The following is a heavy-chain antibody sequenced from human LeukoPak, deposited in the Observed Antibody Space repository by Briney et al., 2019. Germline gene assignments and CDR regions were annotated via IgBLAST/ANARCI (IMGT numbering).Heavy chain of an antibody. J-gene: IGHJ4*02. V-gene: IGHV4-59*01. D-gene: IGHD2-8*01. Sequence: SETLSLTCSVSGASINNYYWTWIRQPPGKGLEGIGYVYHTGASGYHPSLKSRVALSLDTSKNQVSLNLRSVTAADTAVYFCTRVVNGGHFDYWGQGTLVTVSS. CDR2: VYHTGAS. CDR3: TRVVNGGHFDY. CDR1: GASINNYY.